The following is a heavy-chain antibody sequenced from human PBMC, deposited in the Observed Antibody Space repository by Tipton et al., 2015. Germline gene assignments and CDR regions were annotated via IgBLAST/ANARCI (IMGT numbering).Heavy chain of an antibody. CDR1: GGSVSSPSYY. CDR3: ASRGAGTSHYAMDV. J-gene: IGHJ6*02. D-gene: IGHD6-19*01. CDR2: IYYIGST. Sequence: TLSLTCAVSGGSVSSPSYYWSWIRQPPGKGLEWIGYIYYIGSTNYNPSLKGRLTMSIDTSKNQFSLNLSSVTAADTAVYYCASRGAGTSHYAMDVWGQGTTVTVSS. V-gene: IGHV4-61*01.